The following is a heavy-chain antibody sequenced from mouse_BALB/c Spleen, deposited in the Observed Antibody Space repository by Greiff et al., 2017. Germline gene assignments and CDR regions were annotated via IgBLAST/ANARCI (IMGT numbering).Heavy chain of an antibody. J-gene: IGHJ4*01. Sequence: LQESGAELVRPGTSVKISCKASGYTFTNYWLGWVKQRPGHGLEWIGDIYPGGGYTNYNEKFKGKATLTADTSSSTAYMQLSSLTSEDSAVYFCADYGNYEGYYAMDYWGQGTSVTVSS. V-gene: IGHV1-63*02. CDR1: GYTFTNYW. CDR3: ADYGNYEGYYAMDY. CDR2: IYPGGGYT. D-gene: IGHD2-1*01.